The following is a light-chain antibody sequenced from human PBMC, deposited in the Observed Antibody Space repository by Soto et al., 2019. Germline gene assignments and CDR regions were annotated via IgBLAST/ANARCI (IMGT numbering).Light chain of an antibody. CDR3: QQYKSYWT. J-gene: IGKJ1*01. CDR1: QGIGNY. CDR2: EAS. V-gene: IGKV1-17*03. Sequence: DIQMTQSPSAMSASVGDRVTITCRASQGIGNYLAWFQQKPGKVPKLLIYEASSLQSGVPPRFSGSGSGTEFTLTISSLQPDDFATYYCQQYKSYWTFGQGTKVDIK.